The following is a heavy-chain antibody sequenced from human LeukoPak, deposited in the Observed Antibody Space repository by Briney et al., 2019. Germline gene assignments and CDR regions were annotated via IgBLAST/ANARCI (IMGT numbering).Heavy chain of an antibody. V-gene: IGHV4-59*01. J-gene: IGHJ3*02. Sequence: SETLSLTCTVSGGSISSYYWSWIRQPPGKGLEWMGYIYYSGSTNYNPSLKSRVTISVDTSKNQFSLKLSSVAAADTAVYYCARAGRWEGRPHAFDIWGQGTMVTVSS. D-gene: IGHD1-26*01. CDR1: GGSISSYY. CDR3: ARAGRWEGRPHAFDI. CDR2: IYYSGST.